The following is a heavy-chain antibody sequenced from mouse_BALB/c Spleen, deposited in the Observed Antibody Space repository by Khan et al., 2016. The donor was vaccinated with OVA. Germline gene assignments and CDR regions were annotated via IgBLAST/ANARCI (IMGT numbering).Heavy chain of an antibody. D-gene: IGHD2-14*01. V-gene: IGHV1-4*01. CDR3: VRDGAYHRNDGWFAY. CDR1: GYTFTSYT. J-gene: IGHJ3*01. Sequence: QVQLKQSGAELARPGASVKMSCKASGYTFTSYTIHWIKKRPGQGLEWIGYINPCNGYTIYNQKFKDKATLTTDKSSTTAYLQLTSLTSDDSAVYDCVRDGAYHRNDGWFAYWGQGTLVTVSA. CDR2: INPCNGYT.